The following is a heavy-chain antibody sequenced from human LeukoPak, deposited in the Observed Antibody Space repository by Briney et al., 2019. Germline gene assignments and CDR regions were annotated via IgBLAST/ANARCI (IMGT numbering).Heavy chain of an antibody. J-gene: IGHJ6*02. V-gene: IGHV1-18*01. CDR2: ISAYNGNT. D-gene: IGHD2-15*01. CDR1: GYTFTSYG. Sequence: ASVKVSCKASGYTFTSYGISWVRQAPGQGLEWMGWISAYNGNTNYAQKLQGRVTMTTDTSTSTAYKELRSLRPDDTAVYYCARDQYICSGGSCYLHYYYYYGMDVWGQGTTVTVSS. CDR3: ARDQYICSGGSCYLHYYYYYGMDV.